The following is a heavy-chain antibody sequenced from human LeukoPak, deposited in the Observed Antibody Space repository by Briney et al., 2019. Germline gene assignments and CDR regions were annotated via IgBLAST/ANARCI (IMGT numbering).Heavy chain of an antibody. CDR1: GFTFSSYA. CDR3: AKRFPPDGMAARRHFDY. V-gene: IGHV3-23*01. J-gene: IGHJ4*02. CDR2: VTGSGSGT. Sequence: QAGGSLRLSCAASGFTFSSYAMSWVRQAPGKGLEWVSSVTGSGSGTYYADSVKGRFTISRDNSKDTLYLQMNSLRAEDTAVYYCAKRFPPDGMAARRHFDYWGQGTLVTVSS. D-gene: IGHD6-6*01.